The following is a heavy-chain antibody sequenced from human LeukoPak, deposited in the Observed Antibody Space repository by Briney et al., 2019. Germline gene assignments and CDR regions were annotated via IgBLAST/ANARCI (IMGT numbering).Heavy chain of an antibody. CDR3: ARQNHLLWPRDLYYMDV. J-gene: IGHJ6*03. V-gene: IGHV1-69*06. D-gene: IGHD3-10*01. CDR1: GGTFSSYA. CDR2: IIPIFDTA. Sequence: GASVKVSCKASGGTFSSYAISWVRQAPGQGLEWMGGIIPIFDTADYAQKFQGRVTITADKSTSTAYMELRSLRSDDTAVYYCARQNHLLWPRDLYYMDVWGKGTTVTVSS.